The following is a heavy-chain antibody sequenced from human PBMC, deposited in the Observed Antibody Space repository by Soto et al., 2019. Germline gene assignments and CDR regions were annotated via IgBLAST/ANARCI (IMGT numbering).Heavy chain of an antibody. J-gene: IGHJ4*02. Sequence: PSETLSLGCTVSGGSVTSSSYYWGWIRRPPGKGLEWIGGIYYIGRSYYNPSLKSRVTMSVDTSKNQFSLTLNSVTAADAAVYYCARQRTTVVTQAYFDHWGQGTLVTVSS. CDR1: GGSVTSSSYY. CDR2: IYYIGRS. CDR3: ARQRTTVVTQAYFDH. D-gene: IGHD4-17*01. V-gene: IGHV4-39*01.